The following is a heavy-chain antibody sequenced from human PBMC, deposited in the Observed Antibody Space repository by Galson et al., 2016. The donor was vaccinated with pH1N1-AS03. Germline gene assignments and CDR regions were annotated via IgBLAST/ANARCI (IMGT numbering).Heavy chain of an antibody. D-gene: IGHD5-12*01. CDR3: ARHGYSGHDDAFDA. CDR1: GYTFITYW. V-gene: IGHV5-51*01. Sequence: QSGAEVKEPGQSLRISCKASGYTFITYWLAWVRQKPGKGLEWMGIIWPSDSDTRYSPSFQGQVTMSADKSINTGYLEFTSLKAADTATYYCARHGYSGHDDAFDAWGQGTVVTVTS. CDR2: IWPSDSDT. J-gene: IGHJ3*01.